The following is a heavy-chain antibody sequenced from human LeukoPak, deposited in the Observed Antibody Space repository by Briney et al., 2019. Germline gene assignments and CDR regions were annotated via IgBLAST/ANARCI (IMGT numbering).Heavy chain of an antibody. Sequence: GGSLRLSCAASGFTFSSYAMSWVRQAPGKGLEWVASINHSGNVNYYVDSVKGRFTISRDNAKNSLYLQMSNLRAEDTAVYFCARGGGLDVWGQGATVTVSS. D-gene: IGHD3-16*01. CDR2: INHSGNVN. CDR3: ARGGGLDV. J-gene: IGHJ6*02. CDR1: GFTFSSYA. V-gene: IGHV3-7*03.